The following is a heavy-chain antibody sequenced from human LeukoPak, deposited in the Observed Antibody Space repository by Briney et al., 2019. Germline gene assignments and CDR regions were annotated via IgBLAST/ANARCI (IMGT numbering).Heavy chain of an antibody. CDR3: ARDLGYCSSTSCDNLFQH. Sequence: PGGSLRLSCAASGFTFSSYAMHWVRQAPGKGLEWVAVISYDGSNKYYADSVKGRFTISRDNSKNTLYLQMNSLRAEDTAVYYCARDLGYCSSTSCDNLFQHWGQGTLVTVSS. V-gene: IGHV3-30-3*01. J-gene: IGHJ1*01. CDR2: ISYDGSNK. D-gene: IGHD2-2*02. CDR1: GFTFSSYA.